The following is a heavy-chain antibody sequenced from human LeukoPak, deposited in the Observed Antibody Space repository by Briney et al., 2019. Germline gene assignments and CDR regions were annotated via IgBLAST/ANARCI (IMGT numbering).Heavy chain of an antibody. D-gene: IGHD6-13*01. V-gene: IGHV3-30*03. Sequence: GGSLRLSCEASGFTFSSHGMHWVRQAPGKGLEWVAVISYDGSNTYYADSVKGRFTISRDNSKNTLYLQMNSLRAEDTAVYYCARGYLSSTRTDYFDYWGQGTLVTVSS. CDR3: ARGYLSSTRTDYFDY. CDR1: GFTFSSHG. CDR2: ISYDGSNT. J-gene: IGHJ4*02.